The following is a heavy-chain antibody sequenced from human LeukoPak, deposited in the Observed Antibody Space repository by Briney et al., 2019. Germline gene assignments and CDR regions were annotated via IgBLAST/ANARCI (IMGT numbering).Heavy chain of an antibody. J-gene: IGHJ6*02. CDR3: ARDKLTNGMDV. CDR1: GLTFSGST. Sequence: TGGSLRLSCAASGLTFSGSTIHWVRQASGKGLEWVGHIRSKTNNYATAYAASVKGRFTVSRDDSKNTAYLQMNSLKTEDTAVYYCARDKLTNGMDVWGQGTTVTVSS. CDR2: IRSKTNNYAT. V-gene: IGHV3-73*01. D-gene: IGHD3-9*01.